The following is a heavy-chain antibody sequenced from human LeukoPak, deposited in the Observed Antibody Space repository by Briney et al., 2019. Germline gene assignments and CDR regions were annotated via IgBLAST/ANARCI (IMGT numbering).Heavy chain of an antibody. Sequence: GGSLRLSCAASGFTFSSYWMSWVRQAPGKGLEWVAHIKQDGSEKYYVDSVKGRFTISRDNAKNSLYLQMNSLRAEDTAVYYCARDGPLFYGDYVDYWGQGTLVTVSS. D-gene: IGHD4-17*01. V-gene: IGHV3-7*01. CDR1: GFTFSSYW. CDR3: ARDGPLFYGDYVDY. CDR2: IKQDGSEK. J-gene: IGHJ4*02.